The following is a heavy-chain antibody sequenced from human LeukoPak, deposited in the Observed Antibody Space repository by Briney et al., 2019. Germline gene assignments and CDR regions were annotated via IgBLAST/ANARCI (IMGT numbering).Heavy chain of an antibody. D-gene: IGHD6-13*01. Sequence: GASVKVSCKASGGTFISYAISWVQQAPGQGLEWMGGIIPIFGTANYAQKFQGRVTITADESTSTAYMELSSLRSEDTAVYYCARDPSPSHSSSWKYYYYGMDVWGQGTTVTVSS. V-gene: IGHV1-69*13. J-gene: IGHJ6*02. CDR1: GGTFISYA. CDR2: IIPIFGTA. CDR3: ARDPSPSHSSSWKYYYYGMDV.